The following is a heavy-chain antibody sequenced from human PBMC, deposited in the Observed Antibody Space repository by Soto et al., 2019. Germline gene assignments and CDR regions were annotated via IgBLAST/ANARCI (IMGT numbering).Heavy chain of an antibody. CDR3: TRHTQDYDFWSGYFPNYYYYGMAV. V-gene: IGHV3-73*01. Sequence: GGSLRLSCAASGFTFSGSAMHWVRQASGKGLERVGRIRSKANSYATAYAASVKGRFTISRDDSKNTAYLQMNSLKTEDTAVYYCTRHTQDYDFWSGYFPNYYYYGMAVWGQGTTVTVSS. CDR1: GFTFSGSA. J-gene: IGHJ6*02. D-gene: IGHD3-3*01. CDR2: IRSKANSYAT.